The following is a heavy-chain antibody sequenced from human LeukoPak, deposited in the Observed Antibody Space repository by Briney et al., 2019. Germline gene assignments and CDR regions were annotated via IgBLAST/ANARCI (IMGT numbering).Heavy chain of an antibody. CDR3: ARDRVDYYDSSGYSDP. J-gene: IGHJ5*02. CDR2: IYYSGST. V-gene: IGHV4-61*08. D-gene: IGHD3-22*01. Sequence: SETLSLTCAVSGGSISSGGYSWSWIRQPPGKGLEWIGYIYYSGSTNYNPSLKSRVTISVDTSKNQFSLKLSSVTAADTAVYYCARDRVDYYDSSGYSDPWGQGTLVTVSS. CDR1: GGSISSGGYS.